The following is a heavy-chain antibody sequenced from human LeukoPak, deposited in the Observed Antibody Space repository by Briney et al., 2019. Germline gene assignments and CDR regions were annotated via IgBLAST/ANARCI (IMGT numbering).Heavy chain of an antibody. V-gene: IGHV1-2*02. D-gene: IGHD1-7*01. CDR1: GYTFTGHY. J-gene: IGHJ4*02. CDR2: INPNSGGT. CDR3: ATTPYGSLGGLDY. Sequence: ASVKVSCKASGYTFTGHYMHWVRQAPGQGLEWMGWINPNSGGTNYAQKFQGRVIMTRDTSISTAYMELSRLRSDDTAVYYCATTPYGSLGGLDYWGQGTLVTVSS.